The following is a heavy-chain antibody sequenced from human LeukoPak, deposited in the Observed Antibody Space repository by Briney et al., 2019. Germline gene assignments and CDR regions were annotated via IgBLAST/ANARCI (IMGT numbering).Heavy chain of an antibody. Sequence: ASVKVSCKASGYTFTSYYMHWVRQAPGQGLECMGIINPSGGSTSYAQKFQGRVTMTRNTSTGTAYMELSSLRSEDTAVYYCARTNYHDTSGASNWFDPWGQGTLVTVSS. CDR3: ARTNYHDTSGASNWFDP. V-gene: IGHV1-46*01. J-gene: IGHJ5*02. CDR1: GYTFTSYY. D-gene: IGHD3-22*01. CDR2: INPSGGST.